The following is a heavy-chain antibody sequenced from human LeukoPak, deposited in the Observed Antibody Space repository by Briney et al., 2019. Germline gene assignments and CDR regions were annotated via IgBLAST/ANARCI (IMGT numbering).Heavy chain of an antibody. CDR1: GFTFSSDS. D-gene: IGHD4-17*01. V-gene: IGHV3-48*02. J-gene: IGHJ4*02. CDR3: ARDLTSVPTR. CDR2: ISSSGNTK. Sequence: GGTLRLSCAGSGFTFSSDSMNWVRQAPGKGLEWVSYISSSGNTKHYVDSVKGRFTISRDNAKNLVYLQTNSLRNEDTAVYYCARDLTSVPTRWGQGTLVTVSS.